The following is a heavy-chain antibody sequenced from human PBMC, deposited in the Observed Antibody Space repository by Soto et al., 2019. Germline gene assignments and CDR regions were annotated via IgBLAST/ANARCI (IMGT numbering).Heavy chain of an antibody. CDR3: ARNYGDASNFDY. D-gene: IGHD4-17*01. J-gene: IGHJ4*02. Sequence: GASVKVSCKASGYTFSHYAIHWVRQAPGQRLEWMGWVNAGSGGTIYSQNFQGRVTITRDTSASTAYMELSSLTSEDTAVYYCARNYGDASNFDYWGQGTLVTVSS. CDR1: GYTFSHYA. V-gene: IGHV1-3*01. CDR2: VNAGSGGT.